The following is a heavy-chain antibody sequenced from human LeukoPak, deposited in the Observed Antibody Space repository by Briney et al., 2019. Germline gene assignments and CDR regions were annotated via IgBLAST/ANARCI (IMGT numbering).Heavy chain of an antibody. Sequence: ASVKVSCKASGYTFTSYAMHWVRQAPGQRLEWMGWINAGNGNTKYSQKFQGRVTMTEDTSTDTAYMELSSLRSEDTAVYYCATMGQRYSSWYTLHRDYGMDVWGQGTTVTVSS. D-gene: IGHD6-13*01. CDR2: INAGNGNT. V-gene: IGHV1-3*01. CDR1: GYTFTSYA. CDR3: ATMGQRYSSWYTLHRDYGMDV. J-gene: IGHJ6*02.